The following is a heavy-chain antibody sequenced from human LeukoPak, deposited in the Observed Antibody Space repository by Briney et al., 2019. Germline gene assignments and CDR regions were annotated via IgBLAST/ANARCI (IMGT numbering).Heavy chain of an antibody. J-gene: IGHJ5*02. CDR1: GGTFSSYA. CDR2: IIPIFGTA. D-gene: IGHD3-9*01. CDR3: ARDKTIFGPPAWFDP. V-gene: IGHV1-69*05. Sequence: SVKVSCKATGGTFSSYAISWVRQAPGQGLEWMGRIIPIFGTANYARKFQGRVTITTDESTSTAYMELSSLRSEDTAVYYCARDKTIFGPPAWFDPWGQGTLVTVSS.